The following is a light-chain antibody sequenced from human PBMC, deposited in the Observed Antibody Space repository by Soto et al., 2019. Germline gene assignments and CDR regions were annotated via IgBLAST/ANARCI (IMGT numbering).Light chain of an antibody. CDR3: QQTYTTPQP. CDR1: QYISNY. Sequence: DILMTQSPSSLSASVGDRVTVTCRASQYISNYLNWYQQKPVKAPNLLIYAAFSLQRGAPSRFSGSGSGADFTLTINSLQPEDFATYSCQQTYTTPQPFGQGPTVEIE. CDR2: AAF. J-gene: IGKJ1*01. V-gene: IGKV1-39*01.